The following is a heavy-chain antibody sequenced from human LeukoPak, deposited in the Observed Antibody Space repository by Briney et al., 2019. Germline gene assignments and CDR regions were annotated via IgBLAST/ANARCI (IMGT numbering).Heavy chain of an antibody. D-gene: IGHD5-24*01. CDR1: GYSFTSYW. CDR3: ARHLGRDGYTQEHFDY. V-gene: IGHV5-51*01. J-gene: IGHJ4*02. CDR2: IYPGDSDT. Sequence: GESRKISCKGAGYSFTSYWIGWVRQMPGKGLEWMGIIYPGDSDTRYSPSFQGQVTISADKSISTAYLQWSSLKASDTPMYYCARHLGRDGYTQEHFDYWGQGTLVTVSS.